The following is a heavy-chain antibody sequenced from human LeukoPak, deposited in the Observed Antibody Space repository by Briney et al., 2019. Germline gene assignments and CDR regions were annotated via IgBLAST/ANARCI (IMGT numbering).Heavy chain of an antibody. CDR3: ARDSSGTYFDY. J-gene: IGHJ4*02. CDR1: GGSISSGSYY. Sequence: PSQTLSLTCTVSGGSISSGSYYWSWIRQPAGKGLEWIGRIYTSGSTNYNPSLKSRVTISVDTSKNQFSLKLSSVTAADTAVYYCARDSSGTYFDYWGQGSLVTVSS. V-gene: IGHV4-61*02. D-gene: IGHD3-22*01. CDR2: IYTSGST.